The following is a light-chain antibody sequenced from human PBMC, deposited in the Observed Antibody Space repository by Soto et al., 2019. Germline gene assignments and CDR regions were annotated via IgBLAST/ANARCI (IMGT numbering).Light chain of an antibody. Sequence: DIQMTQSPSALSGSWLDRVTITCRGSQGISSWLAWYQQKPGKAPRLLIYKASSLASGVPSRFSGSGSGTEFTLTISSLQPEDVATYHCQQHTTFGQGTKVDIK. J-gene: IGKJ1*01. CDR3: QQHTT. V-gene: IGKV1-5*03. CDR1: QGISSW. CDR2: KAS.